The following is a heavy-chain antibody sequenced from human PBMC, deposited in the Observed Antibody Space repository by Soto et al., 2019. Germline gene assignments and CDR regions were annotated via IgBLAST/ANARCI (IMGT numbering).Heavy chain of an antibody. D-gene: IGHD2-15*01. V-gene: IGHV5-10-1*01. Sequence: GESLKISCKGSGYSFTSYWISWVRQMPGKGLERMGRIDPSDSYTNYSPSFQGHVTISADKSISTAYLQWSSLKASDTAMYYCARFDIGALDPWGQGTLVTVSS. CDR1: GYSFTSYW. CDR2: IDPSDSYT. CDR3: ARFDIGALDP. J-gene: IGHJ5*02.